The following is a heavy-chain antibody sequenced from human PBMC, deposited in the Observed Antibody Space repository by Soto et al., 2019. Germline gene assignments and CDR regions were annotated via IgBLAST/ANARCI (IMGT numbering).Heavy chain of an antibody. CDR2: INWSAEST. V-gene: IGHV3-20*04. J-gene: IGHJ4*02. Sequence: EVQLVESGGGVVRPGGSLRLSCAASGFTFDDYGMNWVRQSPGKGLEWISFINWSAESTGYGDSVKGRFTISRDNAKNSLYLHMNSLRAEDTALYYCARNRSGGGYYFDYWGQGTLVTVSS. D-gene: IGHD3-3*01. CDR1: GFTFDDYG. CDR3: ARNRSGGGYYFDY.